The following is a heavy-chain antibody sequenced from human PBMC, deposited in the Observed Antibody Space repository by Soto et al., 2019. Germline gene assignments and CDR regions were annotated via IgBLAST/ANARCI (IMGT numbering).Heavy chain of an antibody. V-gene: IGHV2-5*01. J-gene: IGHJ5*01. Sequence: QITLKESGPTLVKPTQTLTLTCTFSGFSLSTSGVGVGWIRQPPGKALEWLALIYWNDDKRYSPSLKSRLTITKDTSKNQVVLTMTNMDPGDTATYYCARTSGSYFLDPWGQGTLVTVSS. CDR3: ARTSGSYFLDP. CDR2: IYWNDDK. D-gene: IGHD1-26*01. CDR1: GFSLSTSGVG.